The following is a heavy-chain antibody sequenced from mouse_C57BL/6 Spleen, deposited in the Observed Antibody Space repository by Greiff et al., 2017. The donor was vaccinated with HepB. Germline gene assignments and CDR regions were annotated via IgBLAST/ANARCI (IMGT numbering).Heavy chain of an antibody. CDR1: GYSITSGYY. Sequence: EVKLMESGPGLVKPSQSLSLTCSVTGYSITSGYYWNWIRQFPGNKLEWMGYISYDGSNNYNPSLKNRISITRDTSKNQVFLKLNSVTTEDTATYYCASLISYAMDYWGQGTSVTVSS. V-gene: IGHV3-6*01. CDR2: ISYDGSN. CDR3: ASLISYAMDY. J-gene: IGHJ4*01.